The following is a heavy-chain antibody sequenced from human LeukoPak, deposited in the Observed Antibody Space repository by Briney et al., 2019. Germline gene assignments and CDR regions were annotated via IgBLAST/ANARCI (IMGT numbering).Heavy chain of an antibody. Sequence: ASVKVSCKASGYTFTSYGISWVRQAPGQGLEWMGWISAYNGNTNYAQKLQGRVTMTTDTSTSTAYMELRSLRSDDTAVYYCARVSYYYGSGSQDYWGQGTPVTVSS. CDR1: GYTFTSYG. CDR2: ISAYNGNT. CDR3: ARVSYYYGSGSQDY. D-gene: IGHD3-10*01. J-gene: IGHJ4*02. V-gene: IGHV1-18*01.